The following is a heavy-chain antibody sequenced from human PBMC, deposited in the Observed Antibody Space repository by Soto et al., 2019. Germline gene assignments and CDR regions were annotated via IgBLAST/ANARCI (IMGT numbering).Heavy chain of an antibody. D-gene: IGHD5-12*01. Sequence: QVQLVQSGADVKKPGASVKVSCKASGYTFTSDGISWVRQAPGQGLEWMGWISTYNGNTKFAQKLQGRLTMTTDTSTRTVYMELRSLTSDDTAVYYCAAWAGQVRGYGGPFDYWGQGTLLTDSS. CDR1: GYTFTSDG. CDR2: ISTYNGNT. CDR3: AAWAGQVRGYGGPFDY. V-gene: IGHV1-18*04. J-gene: IGHJ4*02.